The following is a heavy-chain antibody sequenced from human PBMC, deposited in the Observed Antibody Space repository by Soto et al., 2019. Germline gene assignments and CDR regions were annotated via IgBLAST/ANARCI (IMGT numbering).Heavy chain of an antibody. V-gene: IGHV4-39*01. CDR3: ARISNYYGSGSPRYYFDY. CDR1: GGSISSSAYY. D-gene: IGHD3-10*01. CDR2: IFYTGST. J-gene: IGHJ4*02. Sequence: QLQLQESGPGLVKPSETLSLTCTVSGGSISSSAYYWGWIRQPPGKGLEWIGNIFYTGSTYYNPSLKSRVITSVDTSKNQFSLKLSSVTAADTAVYYCARISNYYGSGSPRYYFDYWGQGTLVTVSS.